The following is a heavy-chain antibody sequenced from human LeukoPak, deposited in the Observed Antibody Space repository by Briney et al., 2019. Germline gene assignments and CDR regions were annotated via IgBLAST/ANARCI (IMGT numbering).Heavy chain of an antibody. J-gene: IGHJ4*02. CDR1: GYTFTGYY. D-gene: IGHD6-19*01. CDR2: INPNSGGT. V-gene: IGHV1-2*02. CDR3: ARRTLYSSDWLPDY. Sequence: ASVKVSCKASGYTFTGYYMHWVRQAPGQGLEWMGWINPNSGGTNYAQKFQGRVTMTRDTSTSTVYMELSSLRSEDTAVYYCARRTLYSSDWLPDYWGQGTLVTVSS.